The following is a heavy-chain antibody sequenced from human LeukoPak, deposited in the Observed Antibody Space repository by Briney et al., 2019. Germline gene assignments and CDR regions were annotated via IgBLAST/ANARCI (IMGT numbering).Heavy chain of an antibody. CDR1: GFTFSSYA. CDR2: ISGSGGST. Sequence: GGSLRLSCAASGFTFSSYAMSWVRQAPGKGLEWVSAISGSGGSTYYADSVKGRFTISGDNSKNTLYLQMNSLRAEDTAVYYCAKDHTPFRDYFDYWGQGTLVTVSS. J-gene: IGHJ4*02. CDR3: AKDHTPFRDYFDY. D-gene: IGHD3-10*01. V-gene: IGHV3-23*01.